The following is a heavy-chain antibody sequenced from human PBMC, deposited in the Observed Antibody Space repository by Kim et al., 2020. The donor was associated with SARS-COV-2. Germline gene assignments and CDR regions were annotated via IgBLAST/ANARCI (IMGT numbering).Heavy chain of an antibody. D-gene: IGHD2-2*01. V-gene: IGHV1-24*01. CDR2: FDPEDGET. CDR1: GYTLTELS. CDR3: ATGRVVPAAIDYYYYDGMDV. Sequence: ASVKVSCKVSGYTLTELSMHWVRQAPGKGLEWMGGFDPEDGETIYAQKFQGRVTMTEDTSTDTAYMELSSLRSEDTAVYYCATGRVVPAAIDYYYYDGMDVCGQGTTVTVSS. J-gene: IGHJ6*02.